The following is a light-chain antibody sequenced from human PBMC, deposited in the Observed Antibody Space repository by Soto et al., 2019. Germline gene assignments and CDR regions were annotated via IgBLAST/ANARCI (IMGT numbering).Light chain of an antibody. J-gene: IGKJ4*01. CDR3: QQYHAFSLT. CDR1: QNIHTW. V-gene: IGKV1-5*01. Sequence: DIQLTQSPSTLSASVEDRVTITCRASQNIHTWLAWYQQKPGKPPKLLISDASSLQSGVPSRFSGSGSGTEFTLTISSQQPDDFATYYCQQYHAFSLTFGGGTTV. CDR2: DAS.